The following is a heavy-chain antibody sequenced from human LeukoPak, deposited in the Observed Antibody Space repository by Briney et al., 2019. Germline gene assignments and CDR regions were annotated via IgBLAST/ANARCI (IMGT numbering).Heavy chain of an antibody. CDR2: ISASGGST. V-gene: IGHV3-23*01. Sequence: GGSLRLSCAASGFTFSSYAMSWVRQAPGKGLEWVSAISASGGSTYYADSVKGRFTISRGNSKNTLYLQMNSLRAEDTAVYYCAKGYTWNNIRLLDYWGQGTLVTVSS. J-gene: IGHJ4*02. CDR1: GFTFSSYA. CDR3: AKGYTWNNIRLLDY. D-gene: IGHD1/OR15-1a*01.